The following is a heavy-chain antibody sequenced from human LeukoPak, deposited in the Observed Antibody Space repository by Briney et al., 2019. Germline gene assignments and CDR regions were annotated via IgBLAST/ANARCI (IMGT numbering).Heavy chain of an antibody. CDR3: AKSETTYYDFWSGYYKDYYYYYMDV. CDR2: IRYDGSNK. D-gene: IGHD3-3*01. V-gene: IGHV3-30*02. Sequence: PGGSLRLSCAASGFTFSSYGMHWVRQAPGKGLEWVAFIRYDGSNKYYADSVKGRFTISRDNSKNTLYLQVNSLRAEDTAVYYCAKSETTYYDFWSGYYKDYYYYYMDVWGKGTTVTVSS. CDR1: GFTFSSYG. J-gene: IGHJ6*03.